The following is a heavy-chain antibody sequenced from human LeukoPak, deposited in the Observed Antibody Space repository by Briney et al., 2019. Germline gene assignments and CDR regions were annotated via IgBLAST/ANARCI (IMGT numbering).Heavy chain of an antibody. Sequence: SGTLSLTCTVSGGSVSSHYWNWIRQPAGKGLEWIGRIYNSGTTNYNPSLESRVTISIDRSKNQFSLKLTSVTAADTAVYYCANSISMDFEYWGQGTPVTVSS. D-gene: IGHD2/OR15-2a*01. V-gene: IGHV4-4*07. CDR2: IYNSGTT. CDR1: GGSVSSHY. CDR3: ANSISMDFEY. J-gene: IGHJ4*02.